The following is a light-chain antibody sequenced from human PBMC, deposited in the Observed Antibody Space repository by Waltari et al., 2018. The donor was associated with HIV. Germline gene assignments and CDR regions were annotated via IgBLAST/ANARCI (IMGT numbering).Light chain of an antibody. V-gene: IGKV1-9*01. CDR3: QQLHTFPLT. CDR1: QDISDF. J-gene: IGKJ4*01. CDR2: DAS. Sequence: DLQLTQSPSFLSASVGDRVTVACRASQDISDFLAWYQQKPGIAPRLLIYDASTLYTGVPSRFRGSGSGTEFTLTISSLQPEDFASYYCQQLHTFPLTFGGGTKV.